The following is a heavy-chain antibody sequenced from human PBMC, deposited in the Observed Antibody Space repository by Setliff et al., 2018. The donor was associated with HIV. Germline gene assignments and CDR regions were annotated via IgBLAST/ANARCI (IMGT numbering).Heavy chain of an antibody. D-gene: IGHD4-4*01. Sequence: SETLSLTCAVYGGSFSAYYWSWIRQSPEMGLEWIGEVNHSGSTNYNPSLKSRVTISVDTSKNQFSLKLSSVTAADTAVYYCARGRDDYNYDPFDIWGQGTMVTVSS. CDR1: GGSFSAYY. J-gene: IGHJ3*02. V-gene: IGHV4-34*01. CDR2: VNHSGST. CDR3: ARGRDDYNYDPFDI.